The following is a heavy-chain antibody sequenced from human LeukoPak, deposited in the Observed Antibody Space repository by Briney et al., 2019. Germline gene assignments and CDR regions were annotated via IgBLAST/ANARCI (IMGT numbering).Heavy chain of an antibody. CDR2: IWYDGSNK. D-gene: IGHD3-22*01. J-gene: IGHJ4*02. CDR1: GFTFSSYG. V-gene: IGHV3-33*01. Sequence: GRSLRLSCAASGFTFSSYGMHWVRQAPGKGLEWVAVIWYDGSNKYYADSVKGRFTISRDNSKNTLYLQMNSLRAEDTAVYYCAREGYDSSGLCYFDYWGQGTLVTVSS. CDR3: AREGYDSSGLCYFDY.